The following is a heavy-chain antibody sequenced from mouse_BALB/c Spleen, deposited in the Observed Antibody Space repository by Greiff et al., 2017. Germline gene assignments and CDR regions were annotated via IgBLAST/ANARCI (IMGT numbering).Heavy chain of an antibody. V-gene: IGHV5-17*02. CDR1: GFTFSSFG. CDR3: ARLGGLAY. D-gene: IGHD4-1*01. CDR2: ISSGSSTI. Sequence: EVQRVESGGGLVQPGGSRKLSCAASGFTFSSFGMHWVRQAPEKGLEWVAYISSGSSTIYYADTVKGRFTISRDNPKNTLFLQMTSLRSEDTAMYYCARLGGLAYWGQGTLVTVSA. J-gene: IGHJ3*01.